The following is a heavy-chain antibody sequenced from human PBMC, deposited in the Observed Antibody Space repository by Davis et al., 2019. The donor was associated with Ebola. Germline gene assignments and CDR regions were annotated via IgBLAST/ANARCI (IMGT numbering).Heavy chain of an antibody. V-gene: IGHV3-11*01. J-gene: IGHJ2*01. CDR2: ISSSGDSK. CDR3: ARDHRHNDYGDYQPSYWHFDL. D-gene: IGHD4-17*01. CDR1: EFTFSDYY. Sequence: PGGSLRLSCAASEFTFSDYYMSGIRQAPGKGLEWLSYISSSGDSKDYGDSVKGRFTTSRDNAKKSLFLQMNSLRVEDTAVYFCARDHRHNDYGDYQPSYWHFDLWGRGTLVTVSS.